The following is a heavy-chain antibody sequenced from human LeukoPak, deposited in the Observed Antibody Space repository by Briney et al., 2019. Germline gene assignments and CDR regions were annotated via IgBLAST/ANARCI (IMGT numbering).Heavy chain of an antibody. J-gene: IGHJ5*02. CDR1: GFSLNINGVA. D-gene: IGHD3-3*01. CDR2: IYWDDDK. V-gene: IGHV2-5*02. Sequence: SGPTLVKPTQTLTLTCIFSGFSLNINGVAVGCIRQPPGKALEWLALIYWDDDKRYSPSLENRLTITKDTSKNQVVLTMTNMDPVDTATYYCAHRRSKLGDAWFAPWGQGTLVTVSS. CDR3: AHRRSKLGDAWFAP.